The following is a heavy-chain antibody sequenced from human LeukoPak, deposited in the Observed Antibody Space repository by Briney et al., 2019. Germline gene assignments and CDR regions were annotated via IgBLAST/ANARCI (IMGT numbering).Heavy chain of an antibody. J-gene: IGHJ4*02. CDR3: AKVLEYTTLDSSGYYSGFDY. Sequence: GESLRLSCAASGFTFSSYAMSWVRQAPGKGLEWVSAISCSGGSTYYADSVKGRFTISRDNSKNTLYLQMNSLRAEDTAVYYCAKVLEYTTLDSSGYYSGFDYWGQGTLVTVSS. V-gene: IGHV3-23*01. CDR1: GFTFSSYA. CDR2: ISCSGGST. D-gene: IGHD3-22*01.